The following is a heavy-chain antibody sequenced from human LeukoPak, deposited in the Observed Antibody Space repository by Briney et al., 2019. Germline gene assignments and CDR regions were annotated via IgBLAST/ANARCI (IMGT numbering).Heavy chain of an antibody. CDR1: GGSISSNNW. V-gene: IGHV4-4*02. Sequence: SETLSLTCAVSGGSISSNNWWSWVRQPPGKGLEWIGEIYHSGSTNYNPSLKSRVTISVDKSMNQFSLKLSSVTAADTAVYYCARGGYGDYDQAAHRPLYYYYYGMDVWGQGTTVTVSS. D-gene: IGHD4-17*01. J-gene: IGHJ6*02. CDR2: IYHSGST. CDR3: ARGGYGDYDQAAHRPLYYYYYGMDV.